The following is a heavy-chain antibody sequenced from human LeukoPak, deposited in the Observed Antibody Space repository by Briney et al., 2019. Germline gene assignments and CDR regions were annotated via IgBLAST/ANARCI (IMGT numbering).Heavy chain of an antibody. CDR2: INAGNGNT. V-gene: IGHV1-3*01. D-gene: IGHD3-10*02. J-gene: IGHJ4*02. Sequence: GASVKVSCKASGYTFTSYAMHWVRQAPGQRLEWMGWINAGNGNTKYSQKFQGRVTITRDTSASTAYMELSSLRSEDTAVYYCARVPPVRGVAFFDYWGQGTLVTVSS. CDR1: GYTFTSYA. CDR3: ARVPPVRGVAFFDY.